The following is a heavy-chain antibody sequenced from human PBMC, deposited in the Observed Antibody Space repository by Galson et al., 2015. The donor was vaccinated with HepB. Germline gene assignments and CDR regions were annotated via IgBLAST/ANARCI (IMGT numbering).Heavy chain of an antibody. V-gene: IGHV4-4*02. D-gene: IGHD3-3*01. J-gene: IGHJ4*02. CDR3: ARLDFWSGGLDY. Sequence: ETLSLTCTVSGGSISNSNWWSWVRQPPGKGLEWIGEIFHTGSTNYNPSLKSRVTMSVDRSKNQFSLKLNSVTAADTAIYYCARLDFWSGGLDYWGQGSLVIVSS. CDR2: IFHTGST. CDR1: GGSISNSNW.